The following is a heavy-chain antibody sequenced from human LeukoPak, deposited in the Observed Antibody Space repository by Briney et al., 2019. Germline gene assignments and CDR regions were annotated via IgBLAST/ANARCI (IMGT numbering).Heavy chain of an antibody. Sequence: PGGSLRLSCAASGFNFRSYAMTWVRQAPGRGLECVSHINSRGDTTYYADSVKGRFTISRDNSRNTLYLQMNSLRAEDTAIYHCAFLGRSVSMVPTWGQGALVTVSS. D-gene: IGHD2-8*01. CDR1: GFNFRSYA. CDR2: INSRGDTT. J-gene: IGHJ5*02. CDR3: AFLGRSVSMVPT. V-gene: IGHV3-23*01.